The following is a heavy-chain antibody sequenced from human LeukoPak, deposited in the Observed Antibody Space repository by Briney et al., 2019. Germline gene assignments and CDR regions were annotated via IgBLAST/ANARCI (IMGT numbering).Heavy chain of an antibody. Sequence: GSLRLSCTASGFTFSNYAMTWVRPAPGKGLEWVSTISDSGGTTYYADSVKGRFTISRDNSKNTLYLQMNSLRAEDTAVYYCARPAEQLANDAFDIWGQGTMVTVSS. D-gene: IGHD6-13*01. CDR3: ARPAEQLANDAFDI. CDR2: ISDSGGTT. V-gene: IGHV3-23*01. J-gene: IGHJ3*02. CDR1: GFTFSNYA.